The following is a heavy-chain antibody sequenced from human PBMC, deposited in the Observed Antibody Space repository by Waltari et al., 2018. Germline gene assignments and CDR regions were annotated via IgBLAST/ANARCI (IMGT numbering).Heavy chain of an antibody. CDR3: ARGDFRLSYYYMDV. V-gene: IGHV1-2*02. Sequence: QVQLVQSGAEVKNPGASVKVSCKASGYTFTGYYIHWVRQAPGQGLEWIGWISPNSGDTNYAQKFQGRVTMTRDTSTTTAYMELSRLTSDDTAVFYCARGDFRLSYYYMDVWGKGTTVTVSS. CDR1: GYTFTGYY. CDR2: ISPNSGDT. D-gene: IGHD3-3*01. J-gene: IGHJ6*03.